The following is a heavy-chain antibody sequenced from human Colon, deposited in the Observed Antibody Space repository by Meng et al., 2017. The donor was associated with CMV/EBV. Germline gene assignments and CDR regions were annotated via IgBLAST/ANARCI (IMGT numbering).Heavy chain of an antibody. Sequence: SETLCLTCTVSGDSITGGHYFWTWIRQLPGKGLEWLGHIYHNGNGFYNPSLRSPLSFSVAPSRNQFSVDLTAVTDADTAAYSCARYSSGFDPHIDHWGQGTPVTVSS. CDR2: IYHNGNG. D-gene: IGHD6-19*01. J-gene: IGHJ4*02. V-gene: IGHV4-30-4*08. CDR3: ARYSSGFDPHIDH. CDR1: GDSITGGHYF.